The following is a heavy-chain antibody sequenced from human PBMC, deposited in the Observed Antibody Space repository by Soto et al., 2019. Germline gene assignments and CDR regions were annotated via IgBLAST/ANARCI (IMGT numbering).Heavy chain of an antibody. CDR1: GGSISSYY. J-gene: IGHJ5*02. CDR2: IYYSGST. Sequence: RSLTCTVSGGSISSYYWSWIRQPPGKGLEWIGYIYYSGSTNYNPSLKSRVTISVDTSKNQFSLKLSSVTAADTAVYYCARALIAVAGTYWFDPWGRGTLVTVSS. V-gene: IGHV4-59*01. D-gene: IGHD6-19*01. CDR3: ARALIAVAGTYWFDP.